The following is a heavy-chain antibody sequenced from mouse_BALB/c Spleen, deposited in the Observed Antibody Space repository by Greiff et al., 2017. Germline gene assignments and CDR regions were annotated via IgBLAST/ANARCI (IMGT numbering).Heavy chain of an antibody. V-gene: IGHV1S56*01. CDR2: IYPGNVNT. CDR3: AGQYSSGYGDYFDY. J-gene: IGHJ2*01. D-gene: IGHD3-1*01. CDR1: GYTFTSYY. Sequence: QVQLQQSGPELVKPGASVRISCKASGYTFTSYYIHWVKQRPGQGLEWIGWIYPGNVNTKYNEKFKGKATLTADKSSSTAYMQLSSLTSEDSAVYFCAGQYSSGYGDYFDYWGQGTTLTVSS.